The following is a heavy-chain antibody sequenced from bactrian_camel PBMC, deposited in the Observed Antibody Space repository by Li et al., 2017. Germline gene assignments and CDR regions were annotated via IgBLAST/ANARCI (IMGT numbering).Heavy chain of an antibody. J-gene: IGHJ4*01. CDR2: VTGGGST. CDR1: GYSKC. V-gene: IGHV3S53*01. CDR3: AADVLCPLPKMPGSYCYTPHSSSY. Sequence: VQLVESGGGSVQAGGSLRLACVASGYSKCIGWFRQAPGKEREGVAAVTGGGSTYTDDSVAGRFTISQDKAKNTVYLQMNSLKPEDTAMYICAADVLCPLPKMPGSYCYTPHSSSYWGQGTQVTVS. D-gene: IGHD2*01.